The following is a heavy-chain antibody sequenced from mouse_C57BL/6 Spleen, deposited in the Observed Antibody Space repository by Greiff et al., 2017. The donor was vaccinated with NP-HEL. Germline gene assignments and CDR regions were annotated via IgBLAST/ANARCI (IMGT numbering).Heavy chain of an antibody. Sequence: QVQLQQSGAELARPGASVKMSCKASGYTFTSYTMHWVQQRPGQGLEWIGYINPSSGYTKYNQKFKDKATLTADKSSSTAYMQLSSLTSEDSAVYYCAPIYYYCSEAYWGQGTLVTVSA. J-gene: IGHJ3*01. D-gene: IGHD1-1*01. CDR1: GYTFTSYT. CDR3: APIYYYCSEAY. V-gene: IGHV1-4*01. CDR2: INPSSGYT.